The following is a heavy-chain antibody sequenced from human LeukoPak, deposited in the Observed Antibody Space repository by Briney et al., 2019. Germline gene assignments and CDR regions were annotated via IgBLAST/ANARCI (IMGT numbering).Heavy chain of an antibody. Sequence: GGSLRLSCAASGFTFSSFWMTWVRQAPGKGLEWAANIKQDGSEKYYVDSVRGRFTISRDNATNSLYLQMNSLRAEDTAVYYCARDLNYFDYWGQGTLVTVSS. V-gene: IGHV3-7*01. CDR3: ARDLNYFDY. J-gene: IGHJ4*02. CDR1: GFTFSSFW. CDR2: IKQDGSEK.